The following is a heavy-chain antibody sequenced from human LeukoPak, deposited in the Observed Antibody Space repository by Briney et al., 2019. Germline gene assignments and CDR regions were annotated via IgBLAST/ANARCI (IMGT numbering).Heavy chain of an antibody. CDR2: ISSSSSYI. V-gene: IGHV3-21*01. D-gene: IGHD3-10*01. Sequence: GGSLRLSCAASGFTFSNYSMNWVRQAPGKGLEWVSSISSSSSYIYYADSVKGRFTISRDNAKNSLYLQMNSLRAGDTGVYYCARNRCGSGSHDPYDYWGQGTLVTVSS. CDR1: GFTFSNYS. CDR3: ARNRCGSGSHDPYDY. J-gene: IGHJ4*02.